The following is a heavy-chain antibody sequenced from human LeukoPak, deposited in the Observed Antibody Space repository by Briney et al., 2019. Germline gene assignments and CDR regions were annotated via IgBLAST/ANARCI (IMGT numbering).Heavy chain of an antibody. D-gene: IGHD3-10*01. V-gene: IGHV4-34*01. Sequence: SETLSLTCAVYGGSFSGYYWSWIRQPPGRGLEWIGEINHSGSTNYNPSLKSRVTISVDTSKNQSSLKLSSVTAADTAVYYCARRRAKSLSYDYWGQGTLVTVSS. CDR3: ARRRAKSLSYDY. CDR2: INHSGST. J-gene: IGHJ4*02. CDR1: GGSFSGYY.